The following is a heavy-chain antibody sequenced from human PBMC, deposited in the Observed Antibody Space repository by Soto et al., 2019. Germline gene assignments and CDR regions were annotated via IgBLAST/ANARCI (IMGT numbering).Heavy chain of an antibody. J-gene: IGHJ4*02. CDR1: GYTFTSYA. Sequence: ASVKVSCKASGYTFTSYAMHWVRQAPGQRLEWMGWINAGNGNTKYSQKFQGRVTITRDTSASTAYMELSSLRSEDTAVYYCAKTTYKTYYDFWSGFDYWGQGTLVTVSS. V-gene: IGHV1-3*01. CDR2: INAGNGNT. CDR3: AKTTYKTYYDFWSGFDY. D-gene: IGHD3-3*01.